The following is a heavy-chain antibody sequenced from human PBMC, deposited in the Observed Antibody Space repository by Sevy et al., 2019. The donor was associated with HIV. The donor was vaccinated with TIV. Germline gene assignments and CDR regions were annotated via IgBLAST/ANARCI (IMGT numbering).Heavy chain of an antibody. CDR1: GFTFSSYW. Sequence: GGSLRLSCAASGFTFSSYWMHWVRQAPGKGLVWVSRINSDGSSTSYADSVKGRFTISRDNAKNTLYLKMNSLRAEDTAVYYCARGPILWFGENYFDYWGQGTLVTVSS. CDR2: INSDGSST. J-gene: IGHJ4*02. CDR3: ARGPILWFGENYFDY. D-gene: IGHD3-10*01. V-gene: IGHV3-74*01.